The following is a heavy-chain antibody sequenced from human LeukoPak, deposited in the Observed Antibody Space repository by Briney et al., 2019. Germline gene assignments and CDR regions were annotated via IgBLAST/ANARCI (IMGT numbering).Heavy chain of an antibody. D-gene: IGHD2-2*01. Sequence: SETLSLTCTVSGGSISSYYWSWIRQPPGKGLEWIGYICYSGSTNYNPSLKSRVTISVDTSKNQFSLKLSSVTAADTAVYYCARRSARWGDQGGYCSSTSCSHPYYFDYWGQGTLVTVSS. CDR1: GGSISSYY. CDR3: ARRSARWGDQGGYCSSTSCSHPYYFDY. CDR2: ICYSGST. J-gene: IGHJ4*02. V-gene: IGHV4-59*12.